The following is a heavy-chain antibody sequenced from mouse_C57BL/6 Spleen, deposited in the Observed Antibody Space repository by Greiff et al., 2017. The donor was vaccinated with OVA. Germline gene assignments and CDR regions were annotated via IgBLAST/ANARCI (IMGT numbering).Heavy chain of an antibody. CDR1: GYAFSSSW. J-gene: IGHJ1*03. V-gene: IGHV1-82*01. CDR2: IYPGDGDT. D-gene: IGHD3-2*02. Sequence: QVQLQQSGPELVKPGASVKISCKASGYAFSSSWMNWVKQRPGKGLEWIGRIYPGDGDTNYNGKFKGKATLTADKSSSTAYMQLSSLTSEDSAVYFCARSGWDWYFDVWGTGTTVTVSS. CDR3: ARSGWDWYFDV.